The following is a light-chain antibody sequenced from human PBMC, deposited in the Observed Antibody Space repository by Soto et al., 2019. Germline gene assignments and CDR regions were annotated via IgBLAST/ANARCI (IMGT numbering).Light chain of an antibody. CDR2: DTS. CDR1: QSIGDT. Sequence: EIVLTQPPGTLSLSPGERATLSCRASQSIGDTLAWYQHKPGQTPRLLIYDTSTRATGVPARFSGSRSGPEFTLTISRLEPEDFAVYYCQQFSSYPLTFGGGTKVDIK. V-gene: IGKV3-20*01. J-gene: IGKJ4*01. CDR3: QQFSSYPLT.